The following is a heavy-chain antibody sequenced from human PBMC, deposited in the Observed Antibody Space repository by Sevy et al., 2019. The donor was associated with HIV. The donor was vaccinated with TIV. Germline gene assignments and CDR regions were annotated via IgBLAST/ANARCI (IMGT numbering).Heavy chain of an antibody. CDR3: ARDWSYAFDF. CDR2: IGGTTSNT. CDR1: GFTFSPYS. J-gene: IGHJ3*01. Sequence: GGSLRLSCSASGFTFSPYSMNWVRQAPGKGLEWISYIGGTTSNTEYADFVKGRFTISRDNAKNLVYLQMSSLRAEDTAVYYCARDWSYAFDFWGQGIMVTVSS. V-gene: IGHV3-48*01.